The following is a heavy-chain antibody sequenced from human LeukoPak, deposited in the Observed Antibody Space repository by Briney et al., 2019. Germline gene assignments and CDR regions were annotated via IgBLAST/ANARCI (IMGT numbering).Heavy chain of an antibody. CDR1: GFTFSSYA. CDR2: ISGSGGST. CDR3: AKSPYSSGWPPFDY. D-gene: IGHD6-19*01. Sequence: PGGSLRLSCGASGFTFSSYAMSWVRQAPGKGLEWVSVISGSGGSTYYADSVKGRCTISRDNSKNTLYLQMNSLRAEDTAVYYCAKSPYSSGWPPFDYWGQGTLVTVSS. V-gene: IGHV3-23*01. J-gene: IGHJ4*02.